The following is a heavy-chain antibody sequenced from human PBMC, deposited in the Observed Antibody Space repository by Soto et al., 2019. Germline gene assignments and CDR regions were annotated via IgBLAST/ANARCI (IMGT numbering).Heavy chain of an antibody. CDR2: IYWDDAK. J-gene: IGHJ4*02. V-gene: IGHV2-5*02. Sequence: QITLKESGPTLVKPTQTLTLTCTFSGFSLSTSGVNVGWIRQPPGKALEWLALIYWDDAKRYSPSPKNRLTITKDHSKNQVVLTMTHRDPVDTATYYCAHRQRGYSYGDYFDYWGQGTPVTVSS. CDR1: GFSLSTSGVN. CDR3: AHRQRGYSYGDYFDY. D-gene: IGHD5-18*01.